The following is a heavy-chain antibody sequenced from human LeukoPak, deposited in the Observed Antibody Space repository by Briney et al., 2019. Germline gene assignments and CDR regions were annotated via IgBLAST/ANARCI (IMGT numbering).Heavy chain of an antibody. V-gene: IGHV4-34*01. Sequence: SETLSLTCAVYGGSSSGYYWSWIRQPPGKGLEWIGEINHSGSTNYNPSLKSRVTISVDTSKNQFSLTLSSVTAADTAVYYCARGTIAAPYYYYYMDVWGKGTTVTVSS. D-gene: IGHD6-13*01. CDR1: GGSSSGYY. J-gene: IGHJ6*03. CDR2: INHSGST. CDR3: ARGTIAAPYYYYYMDV.